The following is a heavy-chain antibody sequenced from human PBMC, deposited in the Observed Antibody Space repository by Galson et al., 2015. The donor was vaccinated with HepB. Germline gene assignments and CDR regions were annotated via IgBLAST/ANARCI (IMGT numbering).Heavy chain of an antibody. CDR3: ARQASGAPAAMDY. CDR2: IWYNGITK. J-gene: IGHJ4*02. D-gene: IGHD2-2*01. V-gene: IGHV3-33*01. CDR1: GFSLSTNG. Sequence: SLRLSCAASGFSLSTNGIHWVRQAPGKGLEWVAVIWYNGITKYYADSVKGRFTISRDNSKSTLYLQMNSLRAEDTALYYCARQASGAPAAMDYWGQGTLVTVSS.